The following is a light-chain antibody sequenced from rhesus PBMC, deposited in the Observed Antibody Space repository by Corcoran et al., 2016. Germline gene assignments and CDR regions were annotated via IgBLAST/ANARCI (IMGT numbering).Light chain of an antibody. CDR1: QGITKD. Sequence: DIQMTQSPSSLSASVGDRVTITCRASQGITKDLAWYQQKPGETPKLLIYEASSWQSGIPSRFSGSGSGADFTLTISSLQPEDFATYYGQHYYSTPYSFGQGTKVEIK. J-gene: IGKJ2*01. V-gene: IGKV1-21*01. CDR3: QHYYSTPYS. CDR2: EAS.